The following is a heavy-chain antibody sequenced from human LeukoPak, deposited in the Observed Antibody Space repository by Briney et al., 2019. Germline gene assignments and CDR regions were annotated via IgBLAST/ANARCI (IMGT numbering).Heavy chain of an antibody. Sequence: SVKVSCKASGGTFSSYAISWVRQAPGQGLEWMGRIIPIFGTANYAQKFQGRVTITTDESTSTAYMELSSLRSEDTAVYYCARVPYSGSYPNYFDYRGQGTLVTVSS. CDR3: ARVPYSGSYPNYFDY. D-gene: IGHD1-26*01. J-gene: IGHJ4*02. V-gene: IGHV1-69*05. CDR2: IIPIFGTA. CDR1: GGTFSSYA.